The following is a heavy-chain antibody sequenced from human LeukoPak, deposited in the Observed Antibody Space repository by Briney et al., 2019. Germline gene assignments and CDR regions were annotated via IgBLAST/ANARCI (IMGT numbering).Heavy chain of an antibody. CDR2: INHSGST. D-gene: IGHD6-13*01. CDR1: GGSFSGYD. Sequence: SETLSLTCAVYGGSFSGYDWSWIRQPPGKGLEWIGEINHSGSTNYNPSLKSRVTISVDTSKNQYSLKLSSVTAADAAVYYCARPRTGSSWYDYYYYMDVWGKGTTVTVSS. CDR3: ARPRTGSSWYDYYYYMDV. V-gene: IGHV4-34*01. J-gene: IGHJ6*03.